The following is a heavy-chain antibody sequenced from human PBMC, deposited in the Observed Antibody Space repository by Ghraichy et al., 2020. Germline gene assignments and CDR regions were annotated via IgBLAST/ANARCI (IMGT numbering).Heavy chain of an antibody. J-gene: IGHJ3*02. CDR2: INDDGGST. V-gene: IGHV3-74*01. CDR1: GFTFSSYW. CDR3: AREGGPYYGGQRRERHAFDI. Sequence: GGSLRLSCAASGFTFSSYWIHWVRQTPGKGLVWVSRINDDGGSTSYADSVKGRFTISRDNAKNTLYLQMNSLRAEDTAVYYCAREGGPYYGGQRRERHAFDIWGQGTMVTVSS. D-gene: IGHD4-23*01.